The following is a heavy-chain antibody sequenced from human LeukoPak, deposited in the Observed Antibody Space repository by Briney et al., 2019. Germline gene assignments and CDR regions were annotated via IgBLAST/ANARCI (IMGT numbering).Heavy chain of an antibody. CDR1: GXXXXXXGXA. D-gene: IGHD3-10*01. CDR3: AHMLRWGNRGVSLYYFDF. Sequence: SGPTLVNPTQTXTXXXTXAGXXXXXXGXAXXWXXXXXGXAXXXXXXXXXDDDXRYSPSLESRLTISKDTSRNQVVLTMTTMDPVDTATYYCAHMLRWGNRGVSLYYFDFWGQGTLVTVSS. V-gene: IGHV2-5*02. J-gene: IGHJ4*02. CDR2: XXXDDDX.